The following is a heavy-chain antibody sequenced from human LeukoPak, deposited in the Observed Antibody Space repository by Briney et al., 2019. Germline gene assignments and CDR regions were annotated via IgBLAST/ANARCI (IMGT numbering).Heavy chain of an antibody. V-gene: IGHV4-59*01. CDR1: GGSISSYY. Sequence: SETLSLTCTVSGGSISSYYWSWIRQPPAKGLEWIGYIYYSGSTNYNPSLKSRVTISVDTSKNQFSLKLRSVTAADTAVYYCASSEYSSSSPDYWGQGTLVTVSS. CDR2: IYYSGST. CDR3: ASSEYSSSSPDY. D-gene: IGHD6-6*01. J-gene: IGHJ4*02.